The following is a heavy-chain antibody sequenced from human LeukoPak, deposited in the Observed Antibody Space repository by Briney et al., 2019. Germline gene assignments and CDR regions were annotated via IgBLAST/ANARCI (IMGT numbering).Heavy chain of an antibody. CDR1: GGTFSSYA. J-gene: IGHJ4*02. CDR3: ARGVGGIPLSY. V-gene: IGHV1-69*13. Sequence: ASVKVSCKASGGTFSSYAISWVRQAPGQGLEWMGGIIPIFGTANYAQRFQGRVTITADESTSTAYMELSSLRSEDTAVYYCARGVGGIPLSYWGQGTLVTVSS. CDR2: IIPIFGTA. D-gene: IGHD1-14*01.